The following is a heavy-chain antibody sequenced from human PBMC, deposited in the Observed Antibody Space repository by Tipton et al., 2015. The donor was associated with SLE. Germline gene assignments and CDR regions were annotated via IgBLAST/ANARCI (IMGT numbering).Heavy chain of an antibody. D-gene: IGHD1-26*01. J-gene: IGHJ3*02. CDR3: ARAHSGVGATAAAFDI. Sequence: SLRLSCAASGFTFSSYWMSWVRQAPGKGLEWVANIKQDGSEKYYVDSVKGRFTISRDNAKNSLYLQMNSLRAEDTAVYYCARAHSGVGATAAAFDIWGQGTMVTVSS. CDR2: IKQDGSEK. V-gene: IGHV3-7*01. CDR1: GFTFSSYW.